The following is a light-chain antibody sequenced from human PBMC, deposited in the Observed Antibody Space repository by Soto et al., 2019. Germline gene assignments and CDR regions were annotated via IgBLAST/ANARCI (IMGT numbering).Light chain of an antibody. V-gene: IGLV2-11*01. J-gene: IGLJ1*01. CDR3: CSFAGDPYV. Sequence: QSVLTQPRSVSGSPGQSVAISCTGTSSDVGGYNYVSWYQQHPGKAPKLMIYDVNKRPSGVPDRFSGSKSGNTASLTISGLQAEDEADYYCCSFAGDPYVFGTGTQLTVL. CDR2: DVN. CDR1: SSDVGGYNY.